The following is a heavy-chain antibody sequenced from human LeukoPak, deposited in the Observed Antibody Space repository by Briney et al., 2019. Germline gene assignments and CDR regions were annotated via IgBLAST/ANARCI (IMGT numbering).Heavy chain of an antibody. CDR3: GRERRDGYKENAFDI. V-gene: IGHV4-59*01. Sequence: SETLSVTCTVSGGSISSYYWSWIRQPPGKGLEWIGYMYYSGSTNYNPSLKSRVTISVDTSKNQFSLKVSPVTAADTAVYYCGRERRDGYKENAFDICGQGTMVTVSS. CDR1: GGSISSYY. J-gene: IGHJ3*02. D-gene: IGHD5-24*01. CDR2: MYYSGST.